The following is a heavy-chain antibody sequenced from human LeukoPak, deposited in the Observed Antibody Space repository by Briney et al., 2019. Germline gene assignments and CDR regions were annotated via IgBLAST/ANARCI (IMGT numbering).Heavy chain of an antibody. Sequence: QPGGSLRLSCAASGFTFSSYNMNWVRQAPGNGLEWVSDISSSGSTIYFADSVKGRFTISRDNAKNSLYLQMNSLRDEDTAVYYCARLEYYYVSGNYYKLFDYWGQGTLVTVCS. V-gene: IGHV3-48*02. J-gene: IGHJ4*02. CDR1: GFTFSSYN. CDR3: ARLEYYYVSGNYYKLFDY. D-gene: IGHD3-10*01. CDR2: ISSSGSTI.